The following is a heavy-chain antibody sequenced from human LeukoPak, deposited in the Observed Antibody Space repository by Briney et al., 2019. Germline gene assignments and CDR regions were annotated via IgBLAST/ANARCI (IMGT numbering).Heavy chain of an antibody. J-gene: IGHJ4*02. V-gene: IGHV1-69*06. CDR3: ATPAARYFDWLLYDY. CDR1: GGTFSSYA. D-gene: IGHD3-9*01. CDR2: IIPIFGTA. Sequence: SVKVSCKASGGTFSSYAISWVRQAPGQGLEWMGGIIPIFGTANYAQKFQGRVTMTEDTSTDTAYMELSSLRSEDTAVYYCATPAARYFDWLLYDYWGQGTLVTVSS.